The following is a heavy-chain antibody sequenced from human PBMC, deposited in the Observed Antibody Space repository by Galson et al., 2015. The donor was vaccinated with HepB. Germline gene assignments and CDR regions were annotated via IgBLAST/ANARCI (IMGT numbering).Heavy chain of an antibody. CDR2: ITGGSSTI. CDR3: ARDDLSGSNPLDY. V-gene: IGHV3-48*01. J-gene: IGHJ4*02. Sequence: SLRLSCAASGFTFSTYSMNWVRQAPGKGLEWVSYITGGSSTIYYADSVRGRFTVSRDNDKNSLYLQMNSLRAEDTAVYYCARDDLSGSNPLDYWGQGTLVTVSS. D-gene: IGHD1-14*01. CDR1: GFTFSTYS.